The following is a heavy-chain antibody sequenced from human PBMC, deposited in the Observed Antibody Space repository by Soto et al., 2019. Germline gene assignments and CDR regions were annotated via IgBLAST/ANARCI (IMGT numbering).Heavy chain of an antibody. CDR2: SSPRGDTI. J-gene: IGHJ4*02. CDR3: AKGPHTNVGWPYYFES. D-gene: IGHD6-19*01. CDR1: GFSLANYP. V-gene: IGHV3-48*02. Sequence: PGGSLRLSCVASGFSLANYPMNWVRQTRGKGLEWISYSSPRGDTIYYADSVEGRFTISRDNARNSLSLHMSSLRDEGSALYYCAKGPHTNVGWPYYFESWGQGVPVTVSS.